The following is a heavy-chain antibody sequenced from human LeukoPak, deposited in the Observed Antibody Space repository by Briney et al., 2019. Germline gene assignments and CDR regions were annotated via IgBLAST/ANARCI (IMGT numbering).Heavy chain of an antibody. CDR3: ATYGGAAAGLDAFDI. J-gene: IGHJ3*02. Sequence: GGSLRLSCAASGFTFSSYAMSWVRQAPGKGLEWVSATSGSGGSTYYADSVKGRFTISRDNSKNTLYLQMNSLRAEDTAVYYCATYGGAAAGLDAFDIWGQGTMVTVSS. CDR1: GFTFSSYA. D-gene: IGHD6-13*01. CDR2: TSGSGGST. V-gene: IGHV3-23*01.